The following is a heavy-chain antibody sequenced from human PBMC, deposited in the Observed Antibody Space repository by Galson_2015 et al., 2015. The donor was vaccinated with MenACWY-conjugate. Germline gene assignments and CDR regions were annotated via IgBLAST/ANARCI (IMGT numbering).Heavy chain of an antibody. J-gene: IGHJ3*02. V-gene: IGHV3-23*01. CDR2: ITGGGGTT. Sequence: SLRLSCATSGFTFSDYTMGWVRQAPGKGLEWVSTITGGGGTTYYADSVKGRFSTSRDNSKNTLDVQMNSLRVEDTAVYYCAKGVRSGHTCGAFEIWGQGTMVTVSS. CDR3: AKGVRSGHTCGAFEI. CDR1: GFTFSDYT. D-gene: IGHD3-3*01.